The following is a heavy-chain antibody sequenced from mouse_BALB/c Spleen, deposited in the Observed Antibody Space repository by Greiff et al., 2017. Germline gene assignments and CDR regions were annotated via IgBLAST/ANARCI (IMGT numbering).Heavy chain of an antibody. V-gene: IGHV1S22*01. D-gene: IGHD1-1*01. Sequence: LQQPGSELVRPGASVKLSCKASGYTFTSYWMHWVKQRPGQGLEWIGNIYPGSGSTNYDEKFKSKATLTVDTSSSTAYMQISSLTSEDSAVYYCTRKGKDYYGSSKDCWGQGTTLTDSS. J-gene: IGHJ2*01. CDR3: TRKGKDYYGSSKDC. CDR2: IYPGSGST. CDR1: GYTFTSYW.